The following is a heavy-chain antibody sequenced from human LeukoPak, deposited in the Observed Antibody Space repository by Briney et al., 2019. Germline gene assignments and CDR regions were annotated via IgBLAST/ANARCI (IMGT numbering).Heavy chain of an antibody. CDR2: ISGSGGST. CDR3: ARDSISEYYYDSSRDTGNAFDI. CDR1: GFTFSSYA. J-gene: IGHJ3*02. D-gene: IGHD3-22*01. V-gene: IGHV3-23*01. Sequence: GGSLRLSCAASGFTFSSYAMSWVRQARGKGLEWVSAISGSGGSTYYADSVKGRFTISRDNAKNSLYLQMNSLRAEDTAVYYCARDSISEYYYDSSRDTGNAFDIWGQGTMVTVSS.